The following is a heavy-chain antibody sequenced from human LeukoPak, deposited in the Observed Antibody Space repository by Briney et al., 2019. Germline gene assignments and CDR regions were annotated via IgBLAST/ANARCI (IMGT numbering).Heavy chain of an antibody. V-gene: IGHV4-59*08. CDR3: ARAVSGRFDY. CDR1: GGSISHYF. CDR2: IYYSGST. D-gene: IGHD6-19*01. Sequence: PSETLSLTCTVSGGSISHYFWSWIRQPPGKGLEWTGYIYYSGSTNYNPSLNSRVTISVDTSKNQFSLRLSSVTAADTAIYYCARAVSGRFDYWGQGTLVTVSS. J-gene: IGHJ4*02.